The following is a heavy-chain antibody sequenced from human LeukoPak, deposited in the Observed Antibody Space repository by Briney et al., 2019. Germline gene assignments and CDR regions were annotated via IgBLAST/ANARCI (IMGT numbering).Heavy chain of an antibody. CDR3: GRDPNGDYVGAFEF. Sequence: PGGSLRLSCVASDFTFPNYAMTWVRLAPGKGLEWVSSIGGSGSNTNYADSVRGRFTVSRDNSKNTLYLQMNSLRAEDTAVYYCGRDPNGDYVGAFEFWGQGTFVSVSS. CDR1: DFTFPNYA. CDR2: IGGSGSNT. D-gene: IGHD4-17*01. J-gene: IGHJ3*01. V-gene: IGHV3-23*01.